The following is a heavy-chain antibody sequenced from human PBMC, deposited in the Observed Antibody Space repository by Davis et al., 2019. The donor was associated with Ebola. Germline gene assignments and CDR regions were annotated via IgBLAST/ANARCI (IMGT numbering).Heavy chain of an antibody. CDR3: VRDTSHQLPHWLYYFYGMDV. CDR1: GFTFNNYY. Sequence: HTGGSLRLSCAASGFTFNNYYMHWVRQAPGKGLEWVARIKSDGSTTRYADSVKGRFTISRDNSKNTLFLQMDGLRGEDTAVYYCVRDTSHQLPHWLYYFYGMDVWGQGTTVTVSS. J-gene: IGHJ6*02. CDR2: IKSDGSTT. V-gene: IGHV3-74*01. D-gene: IGHD2-2*01.